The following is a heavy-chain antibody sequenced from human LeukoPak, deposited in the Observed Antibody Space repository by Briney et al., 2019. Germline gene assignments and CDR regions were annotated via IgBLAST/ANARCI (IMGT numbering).Heavy chain of an antibody. CDR1: GYTFTTYG. CDR2: ISVFDGNT. CDR3: ARGLTTVTTSPFDD. Sequence: ASVKVSCKASGYTFTTYGISWVRQAPGQGLEWMGWISVFDGNTNYARKFQGRVIMTTDTSTSTAYMELRSLRSDDTAVYYCARGLTTVTTSPFDDWGQGTLVTVSS. D-gene: IGHD4-17*01. V-gene: IGHV1-18*01. J-gene: IGHJ4*02.